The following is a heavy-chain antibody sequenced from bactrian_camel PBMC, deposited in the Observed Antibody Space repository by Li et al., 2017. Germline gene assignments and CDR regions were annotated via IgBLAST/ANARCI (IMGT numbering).Heavy chain of an antibody. J-gene: IGHJ4*01. CDR2: AGDDDVT. CDR3: AAGSAGSTCPDYRY. D-gene: IGHD4*01. CDR1: GDTRSSYC. Sequence: QVQLVESGGGPVQAGGSLRLSCVASGDTRSSYCMAWFRQAPGKEREGVAAAGDDDVTSYTDSVKGRFTISKDNAKNTLYLQMNSLKPEDTAMYYCAAGSAGSTCPDYRYWGQGTQVTVS. V-gene: IGHV3S26*01.